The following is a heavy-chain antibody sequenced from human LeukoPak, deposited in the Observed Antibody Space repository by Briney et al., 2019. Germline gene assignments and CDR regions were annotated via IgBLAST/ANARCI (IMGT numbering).Heavy chain of an antibody. J-gene: IGHJ4*02. CDR3: AKATEVSVVVPAAIN. V-gene: IGHV3-23*01. D-gene: IGHD2-2*02. CDR2: ISGSGGST. Sequence: GGSLRLSCAASGFTFSSYAMSWVRQAPGKGLERVSAISGSGGSTYYADSVKGRFTISRDNSKNTLYLQMNSLRAEDTAVYYCAKATEVSVVVPAAINWGQGTLVTVSS. CDR1: GFTFSSYA.